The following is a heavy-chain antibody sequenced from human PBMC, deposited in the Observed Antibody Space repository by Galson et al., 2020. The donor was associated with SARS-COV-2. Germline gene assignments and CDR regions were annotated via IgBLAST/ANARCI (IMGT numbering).Heavy chain of an antibody. CDR3: ARGLGQVAED. CDR1: GESFSGSY. Sequence: SETLSLTCDVFGESFSGSYWTWIRQPPGKGLEWIGEITHSGSTNYNSSLKSRVTISVDTTKNQFSLKLRSVTAADTAVYFCARGLGQVAEDWGQGTLVTVSS. D-gene: IGHD3-10*01. J-gene: IGHJ4*02. CDR2: ITHSGST. V-gene: IGHV4-34*01.